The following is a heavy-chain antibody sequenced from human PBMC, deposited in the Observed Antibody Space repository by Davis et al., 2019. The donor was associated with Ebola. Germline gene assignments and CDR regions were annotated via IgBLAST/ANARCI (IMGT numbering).Heavy chain of an antibody. V-gene: IGHV3-72*01. CDR3: ASLGSWVGGSTINDY. J-gene: IGHJ4*02. Sequence: PGGSLRLSCAASGFTFSDHHMDWVRQAPGKGLEWVGRIRNKANSYTTEYAASVKGRFTISRDDSKNSLYLQMNSLKIEDTAVYYCASLGSWVGGSTINDYWGQGTLVTVSS. CDR1: GFTFSDHH. D-gene: IGHD1-26*01. CDR2: IRNKANSYTT.